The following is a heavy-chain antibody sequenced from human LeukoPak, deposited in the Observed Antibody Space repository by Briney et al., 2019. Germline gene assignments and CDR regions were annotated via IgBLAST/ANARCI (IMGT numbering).Heavy chain of an antibody. CDR3: ARGYYYDSSGYPTLDY. V-gene: IGHV3-30*03. Sequence: GGSLRLSCAASGFTFSSYGMHWVRQAPGKGLEWVAVISYDGSKKYYADSVKGRFTISRDNSKNTLYLQMNSLRAEDTAVYYCARGYYYDSSGYPTLDYWGQGTLVTVSS. CDR2: ISYDGSKK. CDR1: GFTFSSYG. D-gene: IGHD3-22*01. J-gene: IGHJ4*02.